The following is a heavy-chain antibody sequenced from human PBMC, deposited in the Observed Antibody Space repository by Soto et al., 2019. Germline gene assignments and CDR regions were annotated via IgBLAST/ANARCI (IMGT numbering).Heavy chain of an antibody. D-gene: IGHD3-22*01. V-gene: IGHV3-21*01. Sequence: GGSLRLSCAASGFTFSSYSMNWVRQAPGKGLEWVSSISSSSSYIYYADSVKGRFTISRDNAKNSLYLQMNSLRAEDTAVYYCARDRDYYDSSGYYAYYFGYWGQGTLVTVYS. CDR3: ARDRDYYDSSGYYAYYFGY. J-gene: IGHJ4*02. CDR2: ISSSSSYI. CDR1: GFTFSSYS.